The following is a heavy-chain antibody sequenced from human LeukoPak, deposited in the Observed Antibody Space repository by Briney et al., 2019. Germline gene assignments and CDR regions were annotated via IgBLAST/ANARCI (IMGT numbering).Heavy chain of an antibody. V-gene: IGHV3-72*01. CDR2: TRNKANNYTT. D-gene: IGHD6-6*01. CDR1: GFTFSDHY. J-gene: IGHJ4*02. Sequence: GGSLRLSCAASGFTFSDHYMDWVRQAPGKGLEWVGRTRNKANNYTTEYAASVKVRFTISRDDSKNSLYLQMNSLKPEDTAVYYCARLTGAARPDYWGQGTLVTVSS. CDR3: ARLTGAARPDY.